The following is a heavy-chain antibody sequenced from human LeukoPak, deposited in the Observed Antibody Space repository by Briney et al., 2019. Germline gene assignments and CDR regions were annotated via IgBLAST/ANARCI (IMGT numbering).Heavy chain of an antibody. D-gene: IGHD3-22*01. Sequence: PGGSLRLSCAASGFTVSSNYMSRVRQAPGKGLEWVSVIYSGGSTYYADSVKGRFTISRDNSKNTLYLQMNSLRAEDTAVYYCATVVGYYYDSSGYFDYWGQGTLVTVSS. V-gene: IGHV3-53*01. CDR1: GFTVSSNY. J-gene: IGHJ4*02. CDR3: ATVVGYYYDSSGYFDY. CDR2: IYSGGST.